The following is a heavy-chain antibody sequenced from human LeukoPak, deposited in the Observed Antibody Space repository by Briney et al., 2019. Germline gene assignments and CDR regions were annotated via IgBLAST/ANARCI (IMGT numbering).Heavy chain of an antibody. D-gene: IGHD5-24*01. J-gene: IGHJ4*02. CDR1: GAAFTILA. CDR2: IGGDGTIT. CDR3: ATGYNHYYDY. Sequence: GGSLRLSCAVSGAAFTILAMHWIRQCPGKELEFVSAIGGDGTITHYGDSVRGRFVITRDNSKNTMYLQMGGLRPEDTAVYFCATGYNHYYDYWGRESRSPSPQ. V-gene: IGHV3-64*02.